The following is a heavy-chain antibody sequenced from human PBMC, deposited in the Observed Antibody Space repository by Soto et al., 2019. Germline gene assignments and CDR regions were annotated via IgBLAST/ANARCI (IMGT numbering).Heavy chain of an antibody. V-gene: IGHV3-21*01. D-gene: IGHD4-17*01. CDR3: ARPNDSGDQFDS. Sequence: EVQLVESGGGLVKPGGSLRLSCAASGFTFSSYSMNWVRQAPGKGLEWVSSISSSSSYIYYADSVKGRFTISRDNAKNTLYLQMNSLRAEDTAVYYCARPNDSGDQFDSWGQGTLVTVSS. CDR2: ISSSSSYI. J-gene: IGHJ4*02. CDR1: GFTFSSYS.